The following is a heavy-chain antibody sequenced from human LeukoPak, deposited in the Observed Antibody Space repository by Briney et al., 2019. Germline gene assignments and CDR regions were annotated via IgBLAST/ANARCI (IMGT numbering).Heavy chain of an antibody. J-gene: IGHJ4*02. D-gene: IGHD3-22*01. CDR1: GYTFTGNY. V-gene: IGHV1-8*02. CDR3: ARDPLSPSSGSDLFDY. Sequence: ASVKVSCKASGYTFTGNYMHWVRQATGQGLEWMGWMNPNSGNTGYAQKFQGRVTMTRNTSISTAYMELSSLRSEDTAVYYCARDPLSPSSGSDLFDYWGQGTLVTVSS. CDR2: MNPNSGNT.